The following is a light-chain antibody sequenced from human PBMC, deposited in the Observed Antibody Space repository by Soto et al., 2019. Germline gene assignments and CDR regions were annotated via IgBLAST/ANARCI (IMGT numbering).Light chain of an antibody. V-gene: IGKV3-15*01. CDR1: QNIKSN. CDR3: QQYNSWPLT. Sequence: EIVLTQSPGTLSLSPGERATLSCRASQNIKSNLAWYQQKPGQAPRLLIFGPSSRATGIPARFSGSGSGTEFTLTISSLQSEDFAVYYCQQYNSWPLTFGGGTKVEIK. CDR2: GPS. J-gene: IGKJ4*01.